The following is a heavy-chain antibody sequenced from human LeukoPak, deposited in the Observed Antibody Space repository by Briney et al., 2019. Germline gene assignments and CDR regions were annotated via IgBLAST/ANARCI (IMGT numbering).Heavy chain of an antibody. CDR3: AREVDSSGWYRANWFDP. D-gene: IGHD6-19*01. V-gene: IGHV3-7*01. J-gene: IGHJ5*02. CDR2: IKQDGSEK. CDR1: GFTFSSYW. Sequence: GGSLRLSCAASGFTFSSYWMSWVRQAPGKGLEWVANIKQDGSEKYYVDSVKGRFTISRDNAKNSLYLQMNSLRAEDTAVYYCAREVDSSGWYRANWFDPWGQGTLVTVSP.